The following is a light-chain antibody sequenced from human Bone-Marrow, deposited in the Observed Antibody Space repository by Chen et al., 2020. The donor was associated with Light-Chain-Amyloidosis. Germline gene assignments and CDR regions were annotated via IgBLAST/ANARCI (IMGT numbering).Light chain of an antibody. CDR3: EVWDRSSDRPV. CDR2: DDS. V-gene: IGLV3-21*02. CDR1: NIGSTS. J-gene: IGLJ3*02. Sequence: SYVLTQPSSVSVAPGQTATIACGGNNIGSTSVHWYPQTPGQAPLLVVYDDSDRASGVPERLSGSNSGTTATLTISRVAADYEDDYYCEVWDRSSDRPVFGGGTQLTVL.